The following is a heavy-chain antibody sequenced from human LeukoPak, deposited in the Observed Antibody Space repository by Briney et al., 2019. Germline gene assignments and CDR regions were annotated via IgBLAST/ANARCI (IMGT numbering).Heavy chain of an antibody. CDR1: GFTFSGSA. CDR2: IRSKANSYAT. J-gene: IGHJ4*02. D-gene: IGHD3-16*02. CDR3: TRDMITFGGVIPNY. V-gene: IGHV3-73*01. Sequence: GGALRPFCAASGFTFSGSAMHWVRQASGKGLEGVGRIRSKANSYATAYAASVKGRFTISRDDSKNTAYLQMNSLKTEDTAVYYCTRDMITFGGVIPNYWGQGTLVTVSS.